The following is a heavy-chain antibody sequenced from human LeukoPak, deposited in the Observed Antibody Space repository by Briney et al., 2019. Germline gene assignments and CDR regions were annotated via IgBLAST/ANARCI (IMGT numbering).Heavy chain of an antibody. J-gene: IGHJ6*02. CDR1: GFTLSTYW. CDR2: IDRDGRST. Sequence: PGGSLRLSCAASGFTLSTYWMHWVRQAPGKGLVWVSRIDRDGRSTSYADSVKGRFTISRDNAKNTLYLKMNSLRAEDTAVYYCARGGDYDILTGFRYYYGMDVWGQGTTVTVSS. D-gene: IGHD3-9*01. V-gene: IGHV3-74*01. CDR3: ARGGDYDILTGFRYYYGMDV.